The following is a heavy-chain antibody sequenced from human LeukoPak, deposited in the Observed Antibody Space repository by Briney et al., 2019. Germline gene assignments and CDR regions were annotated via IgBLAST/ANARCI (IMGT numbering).Heavy chain of an antibody. V-gene: IGHV3-66*02. CDR1: GFTVSSNY. CDR3: AKDGELGVAAIDQEPSWYYGTDV. D-gene: IGHD2-15*01. CDR2: IYSGGST. J-gene: IGHJ6*02. Sequence: PGGSLRLSCAASGFTVSSNYMSWVRQAPGRGLEWVSVIYSGGSTYYADSVKGRFTISRDNSKNTLYLQMNSLRAEDTAVYYCAKDGELGVAAIDQEPSWYYGTDVWGQGTTVTVSS.